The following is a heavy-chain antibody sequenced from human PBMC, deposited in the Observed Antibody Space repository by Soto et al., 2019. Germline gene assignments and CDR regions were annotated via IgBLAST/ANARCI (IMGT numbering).Heavy chain of an antibody. CDR3: ARGQEGVVATH. Sequence: QVQLQQWGAGLLKPSETLSLNCAVNGGSLSGYYWSWIRQPPGKGLEWIGEIKDGGYTNYSPSLKSRATISSDTSNNQFSLRLNSVTATDTGLYYCARGQEGVVATHWDQGALVTVSP. V-gene: IGHV4-34*01. J-gene: IGHJ4*02. CDR2: IKDGGYT. CDR1: GGSLSGYY. D-gene: IGHD5-12*01.